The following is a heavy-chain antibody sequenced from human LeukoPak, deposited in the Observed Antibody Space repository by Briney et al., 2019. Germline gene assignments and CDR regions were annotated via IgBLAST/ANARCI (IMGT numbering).Heavy chain of an antibody. D-gene: IGHD3-22*01. Sequence: SETLSLTCTVSGGSIENNYWSWIRQPPGKGLEWIGCIFYSGSTNYNPSLKSRVTISVDTSKNQFSLRPSSVTAADTAVYYCARHFDSSAYWYYFGYWGQGILATVSS. CDR1: GGSIENNY. V-gene: IGHV4-59*08. CDR3: ARHFDSSAYWYYFGY. CDR2: IFYSGST. J-gene: IGHJ4*02.